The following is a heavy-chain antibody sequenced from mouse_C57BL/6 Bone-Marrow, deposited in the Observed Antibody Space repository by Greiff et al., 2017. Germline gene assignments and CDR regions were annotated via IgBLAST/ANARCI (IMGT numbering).Heavy chain of an antibody. CDR2: IYPGDGDT. D-gene: IGHD1-1*01. CDR1: GYAFSSSW. V-gene: IGHV1-82*01. CDR3: ARGDYYGSSPAWVAY. Sequence: VQLQQSGPELVKPGASVKISCKASGYAFSSSWMNWVKQRPGKGLEWIGRIYPGDGDTNYKGKFKGKATLSADKSSSTAYMQLSSLTSEDSAVYFCARGDYYGSSPAWVAYWGQGTLGTVSA. J-gene: IGHJ3*01.